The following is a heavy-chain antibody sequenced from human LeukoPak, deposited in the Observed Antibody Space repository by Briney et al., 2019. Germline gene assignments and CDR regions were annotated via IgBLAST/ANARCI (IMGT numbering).Heavy chain of an antibody. D-gene: IGHD1-26*01. J-gene: IGHJ4*02. V-gene: IGHV3-11*01. CDR3: ARDNSGSYANY. CDR1: GFTLSDYY. CDR2: ISSSGTTI. Sequence: GGSLRLSCAASGFTLSDYYMSWIRQAPGKGLEWVSYISSSGTTIYYADSVKGRFTISRDNAKNSLYLQMNSLRAEDTAVYYCARDNSGSYANYWGQGTLVTVSS.